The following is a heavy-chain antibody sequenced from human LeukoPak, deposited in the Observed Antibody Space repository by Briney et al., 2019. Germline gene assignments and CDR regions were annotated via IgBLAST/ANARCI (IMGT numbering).Heavy chain of an antibody. V-gene: IGHV3-21*01. J-gene: IGHJ6*03. Sequence: GGSLRLSCAASGFTFSSYSMNWVRQAPGKGLEWVSSISSSSSYIYYADSVKGRFTISRDNAKNSLYLQMNSLRAEDTAVYYCARDQAVNDILTGYYYYYYYYMDVWGKGTTATVSS. CDR1: GFTFSSYS. D-gene: IGHD3-9*01. CDR2: ISSSSSYI. CDR3: ARDQAVNDILTGYYYYYYYYMDV.